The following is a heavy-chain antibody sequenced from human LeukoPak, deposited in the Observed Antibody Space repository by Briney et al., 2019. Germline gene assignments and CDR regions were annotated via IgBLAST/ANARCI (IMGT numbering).Heavy chain of an antibody. CDR3: ASFDSSGCFYY. V-gene: IGHV3-30*03. CDR2: ISYDGSNK. D-gene: IGHD6-19*01. J-gene: IGHJ4*02. Sequence: SGGSLRLSCAASGFTFSSYSMNWVRQAPGKGLEWVAVISYDGSNKYYADSVKGRFTISRDNSKNTLYLQMNSLRAEDTAVYYCASFDSSGCFYYWGQGTLVTVSS. CDR1: GFTFSSYS.